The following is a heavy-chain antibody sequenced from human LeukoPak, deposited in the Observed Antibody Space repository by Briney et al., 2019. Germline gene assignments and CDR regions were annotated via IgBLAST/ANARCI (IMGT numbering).Heavy chain of an antibody. V-gene: IGHV7-4-1*02. J-gene: IGHJ4*02. CDR2: INTNTGNP. CDR1: GYTFTDYP. Sequence: ASVKVSCKAFGYTFTDYPINWVRQAPGQGLEWMGWINTNTGNPTYAQGFTGWFVFSLDTSVNTAYLQINSLKAEDTAVYYCATEADSRGYFDYWGQGTLVTVSS. D-gene: IGHD3-22*01. CDR3: ATEADSRGYFDY.